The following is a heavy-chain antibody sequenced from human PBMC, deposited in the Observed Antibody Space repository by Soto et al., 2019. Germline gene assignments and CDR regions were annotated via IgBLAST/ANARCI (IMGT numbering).Heavy chain of an antibody. Sequence: GGSLRLSCAASGFTFSSYGMHWVRQAPGKGLEWVAVISYDGSNKYYADSVKGRFTISRDNSKNTLYLQMNSLRAEDTAVYYCAKDHAMYSSSWYYFDYWGQGTLVTSPQ. D-gene: IGHD6-13*01. CDR2: ISYDGSNK. CDR3: AKDHAMYSSSWYYFDY. CDR1: GFTFSSYG. V-gene: IGHV3-30*18. J-gene: IGHJ4*02.